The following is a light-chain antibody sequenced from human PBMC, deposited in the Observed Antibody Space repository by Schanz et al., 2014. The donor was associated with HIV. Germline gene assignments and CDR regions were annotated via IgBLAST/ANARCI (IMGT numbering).Light chain of an antibody. J-gene: IGKJ5*01. V-gene: IGKV3-20*01. CDR2: GAS. Sequence: EIVLTQSPGTLSLSPGERATLSCRASQSLTSRYLAWYLQKPGQAPRLLIYGASNRATGVPDRFSGSGSGTDFTLTISRLEPEDFAVYYCQQYGSSPPITFGQGTRLEI. CDR3: QQYGSSPPIT. CDR1: QSLTSRY.